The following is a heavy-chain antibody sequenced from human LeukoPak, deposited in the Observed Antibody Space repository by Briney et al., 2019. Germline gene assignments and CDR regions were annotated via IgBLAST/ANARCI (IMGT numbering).Heavy chain of an antibody. D-gene: IGHD3-22*01. CDR1: GGSISSSNW. CDR2: IYHSGST. V-gene: IGHV4-4*02. J-gene: IGHJ3*02. CDR3: ARTLTYYYDSNGYYPRTFDAFDI. Sequence: KPSETLSLTCAVSGGSISSSNWWSWVRQPPGKGLEWIGEIYHSGSTNYNPSLKSRVTISVDKSKNQFSLKLSSVTAADTAVYYCARTLTYYYDSNGYYPRTFDAFDIWGQGTMVTVSS.